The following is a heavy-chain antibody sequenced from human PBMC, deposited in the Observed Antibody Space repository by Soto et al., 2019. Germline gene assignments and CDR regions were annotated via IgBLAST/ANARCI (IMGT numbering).Heavy chain of an antibody. CDR3: ARKILGSTTRPDYWYFDL. CDR1: GFTFINYA. V-gene: IGHV3-23*01. Sequence: EVQLLESGGGLVQPGGSLRLSCAGSGFTFINYAMNWVRQVPGKGLEWVSSISGGGDAAFFGDSVRGRLTISRDNSKNTATLQMNSLGVGDTAVYYCARKILGSTTRPDYWYFDLWGRGTLVTVSS. D-gene: IGHD7-27*01. CDR2: ISGGGDAA. J-gene: IGHJ2*01.